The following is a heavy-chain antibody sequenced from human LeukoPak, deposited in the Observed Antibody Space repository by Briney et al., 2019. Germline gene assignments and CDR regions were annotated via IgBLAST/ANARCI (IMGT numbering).Heavy chain of an antibody. J-gene: IGHJ4*02. CDR2: IRVGGET. CDR1: GFTFSSYA. V-gene: IGHV3-23*01. Sequence: GGSLKLSCAASGFTFSSYAMSWVRQAPGKGLEWASAIRVGGETHYADSVKGRFTISRDSSENTLYLQMSGLRAEDTAVYYCAKQVTMVRGVISPGDYWGQGTLVTVSS. CDR3: AKQVTMVRGVISPGDY. D-gene: IGHD3-10*01.